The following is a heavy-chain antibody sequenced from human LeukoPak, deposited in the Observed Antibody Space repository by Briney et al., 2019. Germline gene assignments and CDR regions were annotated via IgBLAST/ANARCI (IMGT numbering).Heavy chain of an antibody. CDR1: GGSFSGYY. CDR2: INHSGST. Sequence: SETLSLTCAVYGGSFSGYYWSWIRQPPGKGLEWIGEINHSGSTNYNPSLKSRVTISIDTSKNQFSLKLSSVTAADTAVDYCARFNSGSYQHYFDYWGQGTLVTVSS. V-gene: IGHV4-34*01. CDR3: ARFNSGSYQHYFDY. J-gene: IGHJ4*02. D-gene: IGHD1-26*01.